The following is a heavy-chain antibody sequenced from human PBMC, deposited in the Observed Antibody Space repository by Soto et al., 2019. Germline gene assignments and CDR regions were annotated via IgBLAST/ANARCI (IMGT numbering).Heavy chain of an antibody. D-gene: IGHD5-18*01. CDR2: IIGNSGTT. V-gene: IGHV3-23*01. CDR3: AKGSTYSFYFDH. J-gene: IGHJ4*01. CDR1: GFSFSSYD. Sequence: AGSLRLSCVASGFSFSSYDMSWVRQAPGKGLEWVSFIIGNSGTTYYADSVKGRFTISRDNSKNTLYLQMSRLGAEDTAAYYCAKGSTYSFYFDHWGQGTLVTVSS.